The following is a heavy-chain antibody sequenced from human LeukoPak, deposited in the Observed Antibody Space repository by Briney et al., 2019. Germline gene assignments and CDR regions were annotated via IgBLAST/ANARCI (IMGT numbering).Heavy chain of an antibody. CDR2: INPNTGVT. Sequence: ASVKVSCKASGYTFTGYYMHWVRQAPGQGLEWMGWINPNTGVTNYAQKFQGRVTLTRDTSIITAYMELTRLRSDDTAVYYCARDRTTVTTGYYGMDVWGQGTAVTVSS. V-gene: IGHV1-2*02. CDR1: GYTFTGYY. J-gene: IGHJ6*02. D-gene: IGHD4-17*01. CDR3: ARDRTTVTTGYYGMDV.